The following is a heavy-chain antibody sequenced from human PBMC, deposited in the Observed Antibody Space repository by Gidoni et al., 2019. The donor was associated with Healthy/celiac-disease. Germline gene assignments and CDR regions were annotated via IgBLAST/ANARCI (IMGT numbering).Heavy chain of an antibody. CDR2: ISGSGGST. Sequence: EVQLLASGGGLVQPGGSLRLSCAASGFTFSSYAMSWVRQAPGKGLEWVSAISGSGGSTYYADSVKGRFTISRDNSKNTLYLQMNSLRAEDTAVYYCAKMAALIVGATSGYYYYYMDVWGKGTTVTVSS. CDR1: GFTFSSYA. CDR3: AKMAALIVGATSGYYYYYMDV. V-gene: IGHV3-23*01. D-gene: IGHD1-26*01. J-gene: IGHJ6*03.